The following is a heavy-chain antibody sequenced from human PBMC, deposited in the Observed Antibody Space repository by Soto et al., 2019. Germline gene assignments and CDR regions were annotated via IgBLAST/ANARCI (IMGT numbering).Heavy chain of an antibody. CDR1: GYSFTSYW. D-gene: IGHD6-13*01. CDR3: ARAAAGLYYYYGMDV. CDR2: IYPGDSDT. Sequence: GESLKISCKGSGYSFTSYWIGWVRQMPGKGLEWMGIIYPGDSDTRYSPSFRGQVTISADKSISTAYLQWSSLKASDTAMYYCARAAAGLYYYYGMDVWGQGTTVTVSS. J-gene: IGHJ6*02. V-gene: IGHV5-51*01.